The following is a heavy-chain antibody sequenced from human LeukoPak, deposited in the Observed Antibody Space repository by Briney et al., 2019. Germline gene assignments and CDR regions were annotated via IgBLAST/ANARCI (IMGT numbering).Heavy chain of an antibody. CDR1: GYTFTDYY. CDR2: VNPNSGGT. D-gene: IGHD4-11*01. V-gene: IGHV1-2*02. Sequence: ASVKVSCKASGYTFTDYYMHWVRQAPGQGLRWMGWVNPNSGGTNYEQKFQGRITMTRDTPISTAYMELSSLRFNNTALYYCARDRSYTNSTWFAPWGQGTLVTVSS. J-gene: IGHJ5*02. CDR3: ARDRSYTNSTWFAP.